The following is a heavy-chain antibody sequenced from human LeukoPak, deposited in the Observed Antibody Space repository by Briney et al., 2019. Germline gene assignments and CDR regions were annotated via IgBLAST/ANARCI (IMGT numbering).Heavy chain of an antibody. D-gene: IGHD4-11*01. Sequence: GASVKVSCKASGYTFTGYYTHWVRQAPGQGLEWMGWINPNSGGTNYAQKFQGRVTMTRDTSISTAYMELSRLRSDDTAVYHCARVSVTTSAAFDIWGQGTMVTVSS. J-gene: IGHJ3*02. V-gene: IGHV1-2*02. CDR3: ARVSVTTSAAFDI. CDR1: GYTFTGYY. CDR2: INPNSGGT.